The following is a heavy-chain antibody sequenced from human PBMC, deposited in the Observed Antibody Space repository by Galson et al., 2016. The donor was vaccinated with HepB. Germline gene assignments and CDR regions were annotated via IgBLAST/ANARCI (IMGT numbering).Heavy chain of an antibody. D-gene: IGHD6-19*01. CDR3: AHRDYSSSWVGGFDY. J-gene: IGHJ4*02. CDR1: GFSLSTSGVG. CDR2: IYWNDDK. V-gene: IGHV2-5*01. Sequence: PALVKPTQTLTLTCTFSGFSLSTSGVGVGWIRQPPGEALEWLALIYWNDDKRYSPSLRSSFSITKDTSKNQVVLTMTNMDPVDTATYYCAHRDYSSSWVGGFDYWGQGTLVTVSS.